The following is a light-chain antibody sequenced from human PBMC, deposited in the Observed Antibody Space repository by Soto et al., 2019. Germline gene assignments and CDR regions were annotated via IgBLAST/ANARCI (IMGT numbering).Light chain of an antibody. CDR3: QLWDSDNNPFYV. V-gene: IGLV3-21*02. J-gene: IGLJ1*01. Sequence: SYELTQPPSVSVAPGQTARISCGGNNIESKSVNWYQQKPGQAPVLVVYDDSDRPSGIPERFSGSNSGNTATLIISTAEAGDEADYYCQLWDSDNNPFYVFGAGTKVTV. CDR2: DDS. CDR1: NIESKS.